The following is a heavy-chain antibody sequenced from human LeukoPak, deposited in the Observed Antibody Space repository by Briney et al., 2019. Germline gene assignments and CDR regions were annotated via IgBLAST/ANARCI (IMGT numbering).Heavy chain of an antibody. V-gene: IGHV4-34*01. Sequence: SETLSLTCAVYGGSFSGYYWSWIRQPPGKGLEWIGEINHSGSTNYNPSLKSRVTISVDTSKNQFSLKLSSVTAADTAVYYCARGQTGYSYGYGWSFDYWGQGTLVTVSS. CDR2: INHSGST. J-gene: IGHJ4*02. CDR3: ARGQTGYSYGYGWSFDY. D-gene: IGHD5-18*01. CDR1: GGSFSGYY.